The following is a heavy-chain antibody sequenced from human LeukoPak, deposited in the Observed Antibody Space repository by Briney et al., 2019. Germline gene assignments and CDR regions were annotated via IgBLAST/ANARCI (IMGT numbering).Heavy chain of an antibody. CDR2: ITTSSSDM. D-gene: IGHD5-18*01. CDR3: AREIQLWLIR. CDR1: GFTFSVYS. V-gene: IGHV3-21*01. Sequence: GGSLRLSCAASGFTFSVYSMNWVRQAPGKGLEWVSSITTSSSDMYYADSVKGRFTISRDNAKNSLFLQMNSLRAEDTAVYYCAREIQLWLIRWGQGTLVTVSS. J-gene: IGHJ4*02.